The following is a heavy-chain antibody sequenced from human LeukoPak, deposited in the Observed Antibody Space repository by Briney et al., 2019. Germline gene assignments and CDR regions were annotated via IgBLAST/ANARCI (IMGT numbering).Heavy chain of an antibody. CDR1: GYTFTGYY. CDR3: ASRGYSYGLTFDY. V-gene: IGHV1-2*06. CDR2: INPNSGGT. J-gene: IGHJ4*02. Sequence: ASVEVSCKASGYTFTGYYMHWVRQAPGQGLEWMGRINPNSGGTNYAQKFQGRVTMTRDTSISTAYMELSRLRSDDTAVYYCASRGYSYGLTFDYWGQGTLVTVSS. D-gene: IGHD5-18*01.